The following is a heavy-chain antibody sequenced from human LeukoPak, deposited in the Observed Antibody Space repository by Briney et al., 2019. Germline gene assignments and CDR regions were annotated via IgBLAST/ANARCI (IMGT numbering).Heavy chain of an antibody. D-gene: IGHD2-2*01. J-gene: IGHJ3*02. CDR1: SASITSSPYF. CDR2: ISYTGTT. Sequence: SETLSLTCTVSSASITSSPYFWAWIRQSPGKGLEWIGTISYTGTTYYNPSLMSRVSISVDTSKNHFSLKLSSVTAADTAVYYCARHDIVVVPAASFDIWGQGTMVTVSS. CDR3: ARHDIVVVPAASFDI. V-gene: IGHV4-39*01.